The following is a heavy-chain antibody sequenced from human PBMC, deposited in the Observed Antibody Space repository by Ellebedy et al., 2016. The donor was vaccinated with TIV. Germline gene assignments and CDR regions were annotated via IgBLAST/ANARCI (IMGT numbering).Heavy chain of an antibody. D-gene: IGHD2-2*01. Sequence: GGSLRLSCAASGFTFSSYAMSWVRQAPGKGLEWASPISGIGGSTYYAAPVKGRFTISRDNSKTTLYLQMNSLRAEDTAVYYCANRIRCSSTSCHIGSYYYYYGMDVWGQGTTVTVSS. CDR3: ANRIRCSSTSCHIGSYYYYYGMDV. CDR2: ISGIGGST. CDR1: GFTFSSYA. J-gene: IGHJ6*02. V-gene: IGHV3-23*01.